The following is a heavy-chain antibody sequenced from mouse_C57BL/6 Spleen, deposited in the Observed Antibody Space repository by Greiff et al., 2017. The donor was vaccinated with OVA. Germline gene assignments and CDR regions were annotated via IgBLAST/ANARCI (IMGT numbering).Heavy chain of an antibody. CDR2: IYPGDGDT. CDR1: GYAFSSYW. CDR3: ARAVGITTVVAPFDY. Sequence: VQLVESGAELVKPGASVKISCKASGYAFSSYWMNWVKQRPGKGLEWIGQIYPGDGDTNYNGKFKGKATLTADKSSSTAYMQLSSLTSEDSAVYFCARAVGITTVVAPFDYWGQGTTLTVSS. J-gene: IGHJ2*01. V-gene: IGHV1-80*01. D-gene: IGHD1-1*01.